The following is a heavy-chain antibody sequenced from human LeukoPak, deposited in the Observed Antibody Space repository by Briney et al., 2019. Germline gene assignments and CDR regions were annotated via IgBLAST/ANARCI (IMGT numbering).Heavy chain of an antibody. CDR2: IYYSGST. J-gene: IGHJ4*02. CDR1: GGSIGSSGYY. D-gene: IGHD3-10*01. CDR3: ARGRNYDGSVTCYTD. V-gene: IGHV4-31*03. Sequence: SQTLSLTCNVSGGSIGSSGYYWTWIRQHPGKGLEWIGYIYYSGSTYYNPSVKSRVTMSTDTSKNQFSLKLSSVTAADTAVYFCARGRNYDGSVTCYTDWGQGTLVTVSS.